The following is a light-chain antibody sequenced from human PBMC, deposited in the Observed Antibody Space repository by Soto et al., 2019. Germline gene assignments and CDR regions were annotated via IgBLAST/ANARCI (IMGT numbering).Light chain of an antibody. CDR3: AAWDDSLSTWV. CDR2: IND. J-gene: IGLJ3*02. CDR1: SSNIGSNT. Sequence: QSVLTQPPSASGTPGQRVTISCSGSSSNIGSNTVNWYQQLPGTAPKLLIFINDQRPSGVPDRFSGSKSGTSASLAISGLHSEEEADYYCAAWDDSLSTWVFGGVTKVTVL. V-gene: IGLV1-44*01.